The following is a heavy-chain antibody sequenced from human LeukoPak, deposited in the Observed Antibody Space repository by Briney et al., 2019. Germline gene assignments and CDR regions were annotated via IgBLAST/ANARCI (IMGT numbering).Heavy chain of an antibody. CDR3: TTGPGGYVWGSYRPLDY. D-gene: IGHD3-16*02. V-gene: IGHV3-15*01. CDR1: GFTFSNAW. Sequence: GGSLRLSCVASGFTFSNAWMSWVRQAPGKGLEWVGRIKIRTDGGTTDYAAPVKGRFTISRDDSKNTLYLQMNSLKTEDTAVYYCTTGPGGYVWGSYRPLDYWGQGTLVTVSS. CDR2: IKIRTDGGTT. J-gene: IGHJ4*02.